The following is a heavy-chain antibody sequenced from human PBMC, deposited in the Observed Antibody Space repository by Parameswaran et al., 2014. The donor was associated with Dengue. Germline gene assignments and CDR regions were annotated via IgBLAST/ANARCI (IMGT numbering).Heavy chain of an antibody. V-gene: IGHV1-69*01. CDR2: IIPIFGTA. D-gene: IGHD2-15*01. CDR3: AVSTRYYGMDV. J-gene: IGHJ6*02. Sequence: SWVRQAPGQGLEWMGGIIPIFGTANYAQKFQGRVTITADESTSTAYMELSSLRSEDTAVYYCAVSTRYYGMDVWGQGTTVTVSS.